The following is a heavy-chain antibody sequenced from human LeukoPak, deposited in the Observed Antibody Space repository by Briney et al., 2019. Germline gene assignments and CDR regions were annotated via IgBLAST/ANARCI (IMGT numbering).Heavy chain of an antibody. V-gene: IGHV3-11*04. D-gene: IGHD3-10*01. Sequence: GRPLRLSCAASGFTFSAYYMSWIRQAPGKGLEWVSYISSSGSAIYYPDSVKGRFTISRDNAKNSLYLQMNSLRAEDTAVYYCARESGRSADYWGQGTLVTVSS. CDR2: ISSSGSAI. CDR1: GFTFSAYY. CDR3: ARESGRSADY. J-gene: IGHJ4*02.